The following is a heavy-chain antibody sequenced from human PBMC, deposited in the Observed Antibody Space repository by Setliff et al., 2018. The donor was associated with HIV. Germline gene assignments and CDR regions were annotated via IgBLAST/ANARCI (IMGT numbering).Heavy chain of an antibody. CDR1: GDSISTGTYY. CDR3: ARHDPEETLSLGELSSLSNFDS. J-gene: IGHJ4*02. Sequence: SETLSLTCSVSGDSISTGTYYWGWIRQPLGKGLEWIGSVSYSGSTLYNPSLKSRVTISVDTSKNQFSLKLSSVTAADTAVYYCARHDPEETLSLGELSSLSNFDSWGQGILVTVSS. CDR2: VSYSGST. V-gene: IGHV4-39*07. D-gene: IGHD3-16*02.